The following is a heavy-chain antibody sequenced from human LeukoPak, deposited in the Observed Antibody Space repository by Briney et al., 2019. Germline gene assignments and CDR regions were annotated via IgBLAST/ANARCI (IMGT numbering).Heavy chain of an antibody. J-gene: IGHJ4*02. CDR3: AKDPGYYYDSSGYQTPDY. CDR2: ISGSGGST. D-gene: IGHD3-22*01. CDR1: GFTFSSYV. Sequence: PGGSLRLSCAASGFTFSSYVMHWVRQAPGKGLEWVSAISGSGGSTYYADSVKGRFTISRDNSKNTLYLQMNSLRAEDTAVYYCAKDPGYYYDSSGYQTPDYWGQGTLVTVSS. V-gene: IGHV3-23*01.